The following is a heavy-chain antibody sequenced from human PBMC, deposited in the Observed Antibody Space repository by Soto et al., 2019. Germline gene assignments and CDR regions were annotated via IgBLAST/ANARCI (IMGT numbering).Heavy chain of an antibody. D-gene: IGHD3-9*01. J-gene: IGHJ2*01. Sequence: QVQLQQWGAGPLRPLEPLSLTGGVSGGSFSGYYWAWIRQSPGKGLEWIGEINDRGSINYTPSLKIRVSISVDTSKNNYSLNLRSVTAADTAVYYCARESHDILTGPPWVWYFDLWGRGTLVTVSS. V-gene: IGHV4-34*01. CDR2: INDRGSI. CDR3: ARESHDILTGPPWVWYFDL. CDR1: GGSFSGYY.